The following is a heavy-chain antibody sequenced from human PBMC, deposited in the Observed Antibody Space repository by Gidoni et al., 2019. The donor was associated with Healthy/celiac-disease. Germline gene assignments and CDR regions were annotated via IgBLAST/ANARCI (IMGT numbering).Heavy chain of an antibody. V-gene: IGHV1-58*01. Sequence: QMQLVQSGPEVKKPGTSVKVSCKASGFTFTSSAAQWVRQARGQRLEWIGWIVVGSGNTNYAQKFQERVTITRDMSTSTAYMELSSLRSEDTAVYYCAAVLLHRGDYWGQGTLVTVSS. D-gene: IGHD3-10*01. J-gene: IGHJ4*02. CDR2: IVVGSGNT. CDR1: GFTFTSSA. CDR3: AAVLLHRGDY.